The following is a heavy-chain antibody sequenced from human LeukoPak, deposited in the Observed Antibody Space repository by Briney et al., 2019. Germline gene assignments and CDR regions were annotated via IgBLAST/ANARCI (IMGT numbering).Heavy chain of an antibody. CDR1: GFTFSSYW. D-gene: IGHD6-13*01. CDR2: INSDGSST. Sequence: GGSLRLSCAASGFTFSSYWMHWVRQAPGKGLVWVSRINSDGSSTSYADSVKGRFTISRDNSKNTLYLQMNSLRAEDTAVYYCARIIAPQGKYFDYWGQGTLVTVSS. CDR3: ARIIAPQGKYFDY. V-gene: IGHV3-74*01. J-gene: IGHJ4*02.